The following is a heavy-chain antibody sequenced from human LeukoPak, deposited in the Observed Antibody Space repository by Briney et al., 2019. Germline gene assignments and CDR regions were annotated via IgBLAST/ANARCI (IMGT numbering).Heavy chain of an antibody. Sequence: PGGSLRLSCAASGFTFSSYWMHWVRQAPGKGLGWVSRINSDGSSTSYADSVKGRFTISGDNAKNPLYLQMNSLRAEDTAVYYCARGPHYYDKSVAFDIWGQGTMVTVSS. CDR1: GFTFSSYW. V-gene: IGHV3-74*01. CDR3: ARGPHYYDKSVAFDI. J-gene: IGHJ3*02. CDR2: INSDGSST. D-gene: IGHD3-22*01.